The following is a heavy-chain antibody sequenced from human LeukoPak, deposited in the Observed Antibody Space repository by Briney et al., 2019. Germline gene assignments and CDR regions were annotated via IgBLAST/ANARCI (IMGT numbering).Heavy chain of an antibody. J-gene: IGHJ4*02. Sequence: GGSLRLSCAASGFTFSSYGMSWVRQAPGKGREWVSAISGSGGSTYYADSVKGRFTISRDNSNNTLYLQMNSLRAEDTAVYYCSSGGDCGGDCSFFQAGDHFDYWGQGTLVTVSS. CDR1: GFTFSSYG. V-gene: IGHV3-23*01. D-gene: IGHD2-21*02. CDR2: ISGSGGST. CDR3: SSGGDCGGDCSFFQAGDHFDY.